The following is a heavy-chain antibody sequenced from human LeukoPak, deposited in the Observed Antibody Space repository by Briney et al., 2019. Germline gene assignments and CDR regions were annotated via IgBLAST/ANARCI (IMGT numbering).Heavy chain of an antibody. J-gene: IGHJ4*02. CDR1: GFTFSTFA. Sequence: GGSLRLSCAASGFTFSTFAMHWGRLSPGQGLEWVSSITGSGPYMLYADSVKHRFTIPRDNTKNLLYLEMNSLRAEDTAMYFCVRDVGAVRGEVYFDYWGQGTLVTVSS. CDR3: VRDVGAVRGEVYFDY. D-gene: IGHD3-10*01. V-gene: IGHV3-21*06. CDR2: ITGSGPYM.